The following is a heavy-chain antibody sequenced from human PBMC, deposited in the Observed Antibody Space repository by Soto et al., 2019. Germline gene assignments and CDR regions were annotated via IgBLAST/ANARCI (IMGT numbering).Heavy chain of an antibody. D-gene: IGHD3-3*01. CDR3: TSTIFGVVIPGGYYYGMDV. Sequence: NPGGSLRLSCIASGFTFGDYAMSWFRQAPGKGLEWVGFIRSKVYGGTTEYAASEKGRFTISRDDSISIAYLQMNSLKTEDTAVYYCTSTIFGVVIPGGYYYGMDVWGQGT. CDR2: IRSKVYGGTT. J-gene: IGHJ6*02. CDR1: GFTFGDYA. V-gene: IGHV3-49*05.